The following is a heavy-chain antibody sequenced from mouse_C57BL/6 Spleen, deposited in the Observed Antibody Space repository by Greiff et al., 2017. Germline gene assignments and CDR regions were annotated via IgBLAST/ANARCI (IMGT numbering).Heavy chain of an antibody. D-gene: IGHD1-1*01. V-gene: IGHV1-52*01. CDR3: ARSEYYGSSVDY. Sequence: QVQLQQPGAELVRPGSSVKLSCKASGYTFTSYWMHWVKQRPIQGLEWIGNIDPSDSETHYNQKFKDKATLTVDKSSSTAYMQLSSLTSEDSAVYYGARSEYYGSSVDYWGQGTTLTVSS. J-gene: IGHJ2*01. CDR1: GYTFTSYW. CDR2: IDPSDSET.